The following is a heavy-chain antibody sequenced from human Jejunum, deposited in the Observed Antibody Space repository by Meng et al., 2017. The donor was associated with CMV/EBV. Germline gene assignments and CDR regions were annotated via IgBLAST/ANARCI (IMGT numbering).Heavy chain of an antibody. J-gene: IGHJ4*02. CDR3: ARGGSGGSFLRYFDY. Sequence: GFTFSSYEMSWVRLTPGKGLEWISYIGSSGGTIYYADSVKGRFTISRDNVKKSLYLLMESLRAEDTAVYYCARGGSGGSFLRYFDYWGQGALVTVSS. CDR1: GFTFSSYE. V-gene: IGHV3-48*03. CDR2: IGSSGGTI. D-gene: IGHD3-3*01.